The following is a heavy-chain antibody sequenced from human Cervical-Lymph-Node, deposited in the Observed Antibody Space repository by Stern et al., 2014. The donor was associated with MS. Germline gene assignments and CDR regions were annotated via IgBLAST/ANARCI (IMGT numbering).Heavy chain of an antibody. CDR2: IYPGASDP. Sequence: EVQLVQSGAEVKKPGESLRISCKGSGYGFTDYWIGWVRQVPGRGLGWMGTIYPGASDPRSSPPSQGQATISAPQSTPPPSLQWRSLKASDTAIYYCARKTGGFDRWGQGTLVTVSS. J-gene: IGHJ4*02. V-gene: IGHV5-51*03. CDR1: GYGFTDYW. D-gene: IGHD3-10*01. CDR3: ARKTGGFDR.